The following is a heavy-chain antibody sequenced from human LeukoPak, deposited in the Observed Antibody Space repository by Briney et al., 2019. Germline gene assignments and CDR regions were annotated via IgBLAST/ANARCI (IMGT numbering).Heavy chain of an antibody. CDR2: FASSVSG. CDR3: AGHRQYDADAFDV. V-gene: IGHV4-59*08. CDR1: GGSPRTDY. Sequence: SETPSLTCTVPGGSPRTDYWSWISHRPGKALERVGYFASSVSGNYSPSLKSRVTMSVVTSKKQFSLNLRSVTAADTAVYYWAGHRQYDADAFDVWGQGTVVPVCS. J-gene: IGHJ3*01. D-gene: IGHD2/OR15-2a*01.